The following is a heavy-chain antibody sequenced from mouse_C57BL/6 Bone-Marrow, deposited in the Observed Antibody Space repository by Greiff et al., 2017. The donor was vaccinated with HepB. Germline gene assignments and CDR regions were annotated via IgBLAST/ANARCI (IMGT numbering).Heavy chain of an antibody. V-gene: IGHV5-6*01. CDR3: AQWVYWDFDV. CDR1: GFTFSSYG. J-gene: IGHJ1*03. CDR2: ISSGGSYT. Sequence: EVKLMESGGDLVKPGGSLKLSCAASGFTFSSYGMSWVRQTPDKRLEWVATISSGGSYTYYPDSVKGRFTISRDNAKNTLYLQMSSLKSEDTAMYYCAQWVYWDFDVWGTGTTVTVSS.